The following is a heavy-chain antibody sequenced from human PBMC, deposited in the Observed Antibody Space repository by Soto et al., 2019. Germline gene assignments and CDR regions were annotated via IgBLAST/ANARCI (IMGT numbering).Heavy chain of an antibody. CDR1: GYTFTGYY. Sequence: GASVKVSCKASGYTFTGYYMHWVRQAPGQGLEWMGWINPNSGGTNYAQKFQGRVTMTRDTSISTAYMELSRLRSDDTAVYYCARAYYDFWSGYYLAADYWGQGTLVTVSS. V-gene: IGHV1-2*02. D-gene: IGHD3-3*01. J-gene: IGHJ4*02. CDR2: INPNSGGT. CDR3: ARAYYDFWSGYYLAADY.